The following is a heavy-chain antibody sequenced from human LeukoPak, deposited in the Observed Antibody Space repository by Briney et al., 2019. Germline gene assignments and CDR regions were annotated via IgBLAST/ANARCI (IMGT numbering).Heavy chain of an antibody. CDR2: INSDGSST. CDR3: ARASSYYDFWSGYYSADAFDI. V-gene: IGHV3-74*01. CDR1: GFTFSSYW. Sequence: GGSLRLSCAGSGFTFSSYWMHWVRQAPGKGLVWVSRINSDGSSTSYADSVKGRFTISRDNAKNTLYLQMNSLRAEDTAVYYCARASSYYDFWSGYYSADAFDIWGQGTMVTVSS. D-gene: IGHD3-3*01. J-gene: IGHJ3*02.